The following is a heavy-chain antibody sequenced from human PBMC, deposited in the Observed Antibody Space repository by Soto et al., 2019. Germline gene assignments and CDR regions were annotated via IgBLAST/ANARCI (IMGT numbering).Heavy chain of an antibody. CDR3: ARHEVVTIFGVVIMEGLDY. CDR2: IYYSGGT. CDR1: GGPISSSSYD. D-gene: IGHD3-3*01. Sequence: SQTLSFTCTVSGGPISSSSYDWGRIRQPPGNGLEWIVSIYYSGGTYYNPSLNSRVTLSVDTSKNQSSLKLSSGTAADTAVYYCARHEVVTIFGVVIMEGLDYWGQGTLVTVS. J-gene: IGHJ4*02. V-gene: IGHV4-39*01.